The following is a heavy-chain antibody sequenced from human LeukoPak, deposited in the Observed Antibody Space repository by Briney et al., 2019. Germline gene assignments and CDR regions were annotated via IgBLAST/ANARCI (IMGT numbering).Heavy chain of an antibody. CDR2: IVGSGGST. V-gene: IGHV3-23*01. CDR1: GFTFSGYG. D-gene: IGHD2-15*01. Sequence: GGSLRLSCAASGFTFSGYGMSWVRQAPGKGLEWVSGIVGSGGSTYYADSVKGRFAISRDNSKNTLYLQMNSLRAEDTAVYYCAKGVTSSGYCSGGSCYYFDYWGQGTLVTVS. J-gene: IGHJ4*02. CDR3: AKGVTSSGYCSGGSCYYFDY.